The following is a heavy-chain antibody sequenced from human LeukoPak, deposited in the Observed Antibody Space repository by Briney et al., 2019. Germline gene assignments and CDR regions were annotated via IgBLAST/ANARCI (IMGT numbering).Heavy chain of an antibody. Sequence: PGRSLRPSCAAAAFSFSSDSMNWVRHAPGKGLEWVSSISNSSSYIYYADSVKGRFTIYRDNAKNSLYLQMNSLRAEDTAVYYCARETKSRTIAARPLDYWGQGTLVTVSS. V-gene: IGHV3-21*01. D-gene: IGHD6-6*01. CDR3: ARETKSRTIAARPLDY. J-gene: IGHJ4*02. CDR1: AFSFSSDS. CDR2: ISNSSSYI.